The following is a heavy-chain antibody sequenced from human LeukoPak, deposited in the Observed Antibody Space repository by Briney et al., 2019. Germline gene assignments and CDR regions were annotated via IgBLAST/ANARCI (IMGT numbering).Heavy chain of an antibody. D-gene: IGHD2-21*01. CDR3: ARDILSDY. Sequence: GGSLRLSCAASGFTFSSYSMNWVRQAPGKGLEWVSYISSSSSTIYYADSVKGRFTISRDNAKNSLYLQMNSLRAEDTTVYYCARDILSDYWGQGTLVTVSS. V-gene: IGHV3-48*01. CDR2: ISSSSSTI. J-gene: IGHJ4*02. CDR1: GFTFSSYS.